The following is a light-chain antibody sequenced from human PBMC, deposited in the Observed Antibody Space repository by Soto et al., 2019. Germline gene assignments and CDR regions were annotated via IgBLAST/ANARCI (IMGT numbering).Light chain of an antibody. Sequence: QSVLTQPPSVSEAPGQRVTISCTGSSSNIGAGYEAHWYQQVPGTAPKLLIYENNNRPSGVPDRFSGSKSGTSASLAITGLQAEDEPDYYCQSYDSSLSGYVFGTGTKLTVL. CDR2: ENN. CDR3: QSYDSSLSGYV. CDR1: SSNIGAGYE. V-gene: IGLV1-40*01. J-gene: IGLJ1*01.